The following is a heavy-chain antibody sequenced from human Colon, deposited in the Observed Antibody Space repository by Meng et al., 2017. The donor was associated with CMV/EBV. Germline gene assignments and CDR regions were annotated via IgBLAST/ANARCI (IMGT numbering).Heavy chain of an antibody. D-gene: IGHD5-18*01. V-gene: IGHV4-38-2*02. CDR1: GFSISSAYF. J-gene: IGHJ4*02. Sequence: SETQSLTCAVSGFSISSAYFWGWIRQSPGKGLEWIGSIYGSGKTYYNPSLKSRVSISVDTSNNEFSLTLSSATAADTAVYYCVRDRGYNYGNFDSWGQGTLVTVSS. CDR2: IYGSGKT. CDR3: VRDRGYNYGNFDS.